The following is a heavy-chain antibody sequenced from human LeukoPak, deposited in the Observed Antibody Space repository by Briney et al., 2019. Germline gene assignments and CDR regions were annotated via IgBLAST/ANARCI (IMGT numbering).Heavy chain of an antibody. Sequence: ASVKVSCKASGYTFTSYGISWVRQAPGQGIEWMGRIIPILGIAKYAQKFQGRVTITADKSTSTAYMELSSLRSEDTAVYYCARGGGYSHGSDFDDWGQGTLVTVSS. D-gene: IGHD5-18*01. J-gene: IGHJ4*02. CDR2: IIPILGIA. CDR3: ARGGGYSHGSDFDD. V-gene: IGHV1-69*04. CDR1: GYTFTSYG.